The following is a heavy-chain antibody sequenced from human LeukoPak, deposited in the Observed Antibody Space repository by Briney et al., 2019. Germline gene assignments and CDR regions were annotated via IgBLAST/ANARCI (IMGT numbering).Heavy chain of an antibody. CDR2: IYTSGST. J-gene: IGHJ5*02. CDR1: GGSFSGYY. D-gene: IGHD3-10*01. CDR3: ARSPDYYGSGSGA. V-gene: IGHV4-59*10. Sequence: SETLSLTCAVYGGSFSGYYWSWIRQPAGKGLEWIGRIYTSGSTNYNPSLKSRVTISVDTSKNQFSLKLSSVTAADTAVYYCARSPDYYGSGSGAWGQGTLVTVSS.